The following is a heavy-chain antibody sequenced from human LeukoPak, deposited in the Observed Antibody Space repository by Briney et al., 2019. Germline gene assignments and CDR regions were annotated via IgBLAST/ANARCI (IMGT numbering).Heavy chain of an antibody. CDR1: GFTFSSYG. CDR3: AKDRSSGWYGRDYYYYGMDV. Sequence: GGSLRLSCAASGFTFSSYGMHWVRQAPGKGLEWVAVISYDGSNKYYADSVKGRFTISRDNSKNTLYLQMNSLRAEDMAVYYCAKDRSSGWYGRDYYYYGMDVWGQGTTVTVSS. J-gene: IGHJ6*02. CDR2: ISYDGSNK. D-gene: IGHD6-19*01. V-gene: IGHV3-30*18.